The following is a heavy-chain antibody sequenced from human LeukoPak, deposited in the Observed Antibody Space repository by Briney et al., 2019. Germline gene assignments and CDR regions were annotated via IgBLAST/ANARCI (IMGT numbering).Heavy chain of an antibody. CDR3: ARDLQVIAAAAKAFDY. D-gene: IGHD6-13*01. V-gene: IGHV3-21*01. Sequence: PGGSLGLSCAASGFTFSTYTMNWVRQAPGKGLEWVSSITSSSDYKYYADSVKGRFTISRDNSKNTLYLQMNSLRAEDTAVYYCARDLQVIAAAAKAFDYWGQGTLVTVSS. CDR1: GFTFSTYT. CDR2: ITSSSDYK. J-gene: IGHJ4*02.